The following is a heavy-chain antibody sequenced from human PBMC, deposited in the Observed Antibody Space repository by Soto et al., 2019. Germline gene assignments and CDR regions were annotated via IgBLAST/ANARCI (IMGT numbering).Heavy chain of an antibody. CDR2: INPSGGST. Sequence: AASVKVSCKASGYTFTSYYMHWVRQAPGQGLEWMGIINPSGGSTSYAQKFQGRVTMTRDTSTSTVYMELSSLRSEDTAVYYCARDYPTPPYYDFWSRYSGYYYYYGMDFWGQGTRVTASS. CDR3: ARDYPTPPYYDFWSRYSGYYYYYGMDF. J-gene: IGHJ6*02. CDR1: GYTFTSYY. V-gene: IGHV1-46*01. D-gene: IGHD3-3*01.